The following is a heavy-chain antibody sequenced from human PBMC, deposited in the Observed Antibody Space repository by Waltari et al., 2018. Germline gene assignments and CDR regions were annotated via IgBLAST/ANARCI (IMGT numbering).Heavy chain of an antibody. J-gene: IGHJ5*02. CDR1: GYSISSGYY. D-gene: IGHD2-21*01. CDR2: IYHSGGT. CDR3: ASGLAYCGGDCYSGWFDP. Sequence: QVQLQESGPGLVKPSETLSLTCAVSGYSISSGYYWGWIRQPPGKGLEWIGSIYHSGGTYYNPSLKSRVTIAVDTSKNQFSLKLSSVTAADTAVYYCASGLAYCGGDCYSGWFDPWGQGTLVTVSS. V-gene: IGHV4-38-2*01.